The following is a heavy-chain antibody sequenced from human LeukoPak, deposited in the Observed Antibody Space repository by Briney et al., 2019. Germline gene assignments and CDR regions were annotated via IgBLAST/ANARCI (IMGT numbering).Heavy chain of an antibody. CDR1: GYTFTSYY. V-gene: IGHV1-46*01. Sequence: GASVKVSCKASGYTFTSYYMHWVRQAPGQGLEWMGIINPSGGSTSYAQKFQGRVTMTRDTSTSTVYMELSSLRSEDTAVYYCARDERTDSSGYYPVWAFDIWGQGTMVTVSS. D-gene: IGHD3-22*01. CDR3: ARDERTDSSGYYPVWAFDI. CDR2: INPSGGST. J-gene: IGHJ3*02.